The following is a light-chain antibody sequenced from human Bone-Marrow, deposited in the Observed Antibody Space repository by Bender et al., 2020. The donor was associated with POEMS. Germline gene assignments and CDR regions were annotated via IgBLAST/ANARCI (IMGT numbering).Light chain of an antibody. CDR3: ATWEDTLSGPYVV. V-gene: IGLV1-47*02. CDR1: SSNIGAHA. Sequence: QSVLTQPPSASGTPGQRVTISCSGGSSNIGAHAVNWYQHLPGTAPKLLIYSSHRRPSGVPDRFSASKSGTSASLAISGLRSEDEADYYCATWEDTLSGPYVVFGGGTKLTVL. J-gene: IGLJ2*01. CDR2: SSH.